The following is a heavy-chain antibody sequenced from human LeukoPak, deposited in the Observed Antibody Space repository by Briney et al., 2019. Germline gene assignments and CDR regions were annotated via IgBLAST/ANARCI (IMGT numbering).Heavy chain of an antibody. CDR3: ARLDYDSSGYLDY. V-gene: IGHV4-59*08. CDR1: GGSITSYY. D-gene: IGHD3-22*01. J-gene: IGHJ4*02. Sequence: SETLSLTCTVSGGSITSYYWSWIRQPPGKGLEWIGYISYSGSTNYNPSLKSRVTISVDTSKNQFSLKLSSVTAADTAVYYCARLDYDSSGYLDYWGQGTLVTVSS. CDR2: ISYSGST.